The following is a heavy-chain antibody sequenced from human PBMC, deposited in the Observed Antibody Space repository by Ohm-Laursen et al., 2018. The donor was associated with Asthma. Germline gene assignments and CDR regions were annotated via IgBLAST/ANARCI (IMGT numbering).Heavy chain of an antibody. D-gene: IGHD2-21*02. CDR3: ASNKRAYCGGDCYSYYFDY. CDR2: IYHSGST. CDR1: GGSISSGGYS. V-gene: IGHV4-30-2*01. J-gene: IGHJ4*02. Sequence: TLSLTCAVSGGSISSGGYSWSWIRQPPGKGLEWIGYIYHSGSTYYNPSLKSRVTISVDRSKNQFSLKLSSVTAADTAVYYCASNKRAYCGGDCYSYYFDYWGQGTLVTVSS.